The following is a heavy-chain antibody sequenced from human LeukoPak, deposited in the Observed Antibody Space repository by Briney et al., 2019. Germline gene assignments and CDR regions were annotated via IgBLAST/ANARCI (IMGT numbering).Heavy chain of an antibody. V-gene: IGHV5-51*01. CDR1: GYSFTNYW. J-gene: IGHJ4*02. D-gene: IGHD6-19*01. Sequence: GESLQISCPGSGYSFTNYWIGWVRQLPGKGLEWMGIIYPGDSETRDSPSFQGHVTISADKSISTAYLQWSSLEASDTAMYYCARCRRAVAGTTFDYWGQGTLVTVSS. CDR3: ARCRRAVAGTTFDY. CDR2: IYPGDSET.